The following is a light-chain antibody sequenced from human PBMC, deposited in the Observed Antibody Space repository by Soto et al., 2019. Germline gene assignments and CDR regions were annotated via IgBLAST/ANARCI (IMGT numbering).Light chain of an antibody. CDR1: QDISNY. V-gene: IGKV1-33*01. CDR3: QQYDNLPLT. CDR2: DSS. Sequence: DIQMTQSPSSLSASVGDRVTITCQASQDISNYLNWYQQKPGKAPKILIYDSSNLETEVPSRFNGSGARTEFTFTISSLQPEDIATYYCQQYDNLPLTFGGGTKVEIK. J-gene: IGKJ4*01.